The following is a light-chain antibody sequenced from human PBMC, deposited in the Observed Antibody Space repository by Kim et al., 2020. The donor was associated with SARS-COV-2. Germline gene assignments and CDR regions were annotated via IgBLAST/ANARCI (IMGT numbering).Light chain of an antibody. V-gene: IGLV3-21*04. Sequence: PGMPARMTCGANNIGRKKVPWYQQNPGQAPVLVIYYDSDRPSGIPERFSGSNSGNTATLPISRVEAGDEADYYRQVWDSSSVHWVFGGGTQLTVL. CDR3: QVWDSSSVHWV. CDR2: YDS. CDR1: NIGRKK. J-gene: IGLJ3*02.